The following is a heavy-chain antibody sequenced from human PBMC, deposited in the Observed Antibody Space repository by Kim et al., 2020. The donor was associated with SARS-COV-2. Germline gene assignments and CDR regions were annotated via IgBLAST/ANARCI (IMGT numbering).Heavy chain of an antibody. V-gene: IGHV3-48*02. J-gene: IGHJ5*02. Sequence: GGSLRLSCAASGFTFSNYNMNWVRQAPGKGLEWVSFISSSGSTQYYADSVKGLFTISRDNAKKSLYLQMNSLRDEDTAVYCCAISGYSSNWFDTWGQGTLVT. CDR3: AISGYSSNWFDT. D-gene: IGHD6-19*01. CDR1: GFTFSNYN. CDR2: ISSSGSTQ.